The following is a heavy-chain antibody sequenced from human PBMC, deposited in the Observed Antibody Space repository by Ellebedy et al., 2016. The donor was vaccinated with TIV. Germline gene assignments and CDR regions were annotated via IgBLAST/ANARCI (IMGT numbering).Heavy chain of an antibody. CDR2: IYYSGST. CDR3: AREMLRGVIDY. D-gene: IGHD3-10*01. V-gene: IGHV4-59*01. J-gene: IGHJ4*02. Sequence: SETLSLTCTVSGGSISSYYWSWIRQPPGKGLEWIGSIYYSGSTYYNPSLKSRVTISVDTSKNQFSLKLSSVTAADTAVYYCAREMLRGVIDYWGQGTLVTVSS. CDR1: GGSISSYY.